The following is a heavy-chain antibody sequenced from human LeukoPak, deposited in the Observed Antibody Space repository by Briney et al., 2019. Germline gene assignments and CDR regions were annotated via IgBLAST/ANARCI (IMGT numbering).Heavy chain of an antibody. D-gene: IGHD7-27*01. CDR3: ARGPPNWGYDY. V-gene: IGHV1-8*01. CDR2: MSPNSGDT. Sequence: ASGKVSCKASGYTCTSYDFNWVRQATGQRPEWMGWMSPNSGDTGYAQKFQDRVTMTRNTSISTAYMELSSLRSDDTAVYYCARGPPNWGYDYWGPGTLVTVSS. CDR1: GYTCTSYD. J-gene: IGHJ4*02.